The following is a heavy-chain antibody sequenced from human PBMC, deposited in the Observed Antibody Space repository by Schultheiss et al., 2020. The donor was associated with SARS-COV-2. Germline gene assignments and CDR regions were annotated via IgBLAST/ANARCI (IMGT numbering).Heavy chain of an antibody. CDR3: ARGRESQWYQLLWGYYYGMDV. Sequence: ASVKVSCKASGYTFTSYGISWVRQAPGQGLEWMGWISAYNGNTNYAQKFQGRVTMTRNTSISTAYMELSSLRSEDTAVYYCARGRESQWYQLLWGYYYGMDVWGQGTTVTVSS. V-gene: IGHV1-18*01. J-gene: IGHJ6*02. D-gene: IGHD2-2*01. CDR2: ISAYNGNT. CDR1: GYTFTSYG.